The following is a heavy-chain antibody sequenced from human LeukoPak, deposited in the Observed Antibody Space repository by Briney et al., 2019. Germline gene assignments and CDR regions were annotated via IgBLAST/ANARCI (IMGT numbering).Heavy chain of an antibody. J-gene: IGHJ5*02. D-gene: IGHD4/OR15-4a*01. Sequence: PGGSLRLSCAASGFTFSSYSMNWVRQAPGKGLEWVSSISSSSSYIYYADSVKGRFTISRDNTKNSLYLQMNSLRAEDTAVYYCARDVLMGSNWFDPWGQRTLVTVSS. CDR2: ISSSSSYI. CDR1: GFTFSSYS. CDR3: ARDVLMGSNWFDP. V-gene: IGHV3-21*01.